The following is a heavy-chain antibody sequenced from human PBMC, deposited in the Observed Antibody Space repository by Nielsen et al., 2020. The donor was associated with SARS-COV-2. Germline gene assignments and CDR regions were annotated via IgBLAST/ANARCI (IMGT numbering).Heavy chain of an antibody. J-gene: IGHJ4*02. CDR3: ARDRVDYGDYPADY. V-gene: IGHV1-18*01. CDR1: GYTFTSYG. Sequence: ASVKVSCKASGYTFTSYGISWVRQAPGQGLEWMGWISAYNGSTNYAQKLQGRVTMTTDTSTSTAYMELRSLRSDDTAVYYCARDRVDYGDYPADYWGQGTLVTVSS. D-gene: IGHD4-17*01. CDR2: ISAYNGST.